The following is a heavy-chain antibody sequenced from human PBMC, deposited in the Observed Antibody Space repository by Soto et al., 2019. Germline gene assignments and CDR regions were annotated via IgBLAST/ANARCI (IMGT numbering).Heavy chain of an antibody. Sequence: QLQLQESGSGLVKPSQTLSLTCAVSGGSISSGGYSWILIRQPPGKGLEWIGYIYHGGNSHYNTSVKSRVTISIDSYQNQFSLELSSVNAADTAGYYCARDFGDYFDYWGQGTLVTVST. CDR3: ARDFGDYFDY. CDR1: GGSISSGGYS. D-gene: IGHD3-10*01. CDR2: IYHGGNS. J-gene: IGHJ4*02. V-gene: IGHV4-30-2*01.